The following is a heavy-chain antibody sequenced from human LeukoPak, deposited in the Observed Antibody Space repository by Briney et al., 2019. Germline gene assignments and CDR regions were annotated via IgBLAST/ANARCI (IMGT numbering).Heavy chain of an antibody. CDR2: IHYTGST. V-gene: IGHV4-39*01. J-gene: IGHJ4*02. CDR3: ARTPAVPGTFDC. Sequence: PSETLSLTCTVSGASISSITYSWRWIRQPPGKGLEWIGNIHYTGSTYYSPSLGSRVTESVDTSKNQVSLNLTSVTAADTAVYYCARTPAVPGTFDCWGEGTLVIVS. D-gene: IGHD6-19*01. CDR1: GASISSITYS.